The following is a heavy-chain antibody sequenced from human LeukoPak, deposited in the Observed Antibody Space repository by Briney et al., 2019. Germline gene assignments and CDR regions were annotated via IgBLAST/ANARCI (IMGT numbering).Heavy chain of an antibody. CDR2: IYTSGST. J-gene: IGHJ6*03. V-gene: IGHV4-61*02. D-gene: IGHD2-8*02. Sequence: SETLSLTCTVSGGSISSGSYYWSWIRQPAGKGLEWIGRIYTSGSTNYNPSLKSRVTISVDTSKNQFSLKLSSVPAADPAVYYCARDLVRSYYYMDVWGKGTTVTVSS. CDR1: GGSISSGSYY. CDR3: ARDLVRSYYYMDV.